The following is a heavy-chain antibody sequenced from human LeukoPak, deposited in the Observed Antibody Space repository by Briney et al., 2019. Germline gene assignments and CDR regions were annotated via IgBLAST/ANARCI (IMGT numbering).Heavy chain of an antibody. J-gene: IGHJ6*03. V-gene: IGHV1-3*01. Sequence: GASVKVSCKASGYTFTSYAMHWVRQAPGQRLEWMGWINAGNGNTKYSQKFQGRVTITRDTSASTAYMELRSEDTAVYYCAREGAGTGTTDYYYYYMDVWGKGTTVTVSS. CDR2: INAGNGNT. CDR1: GYTFTSYA. CDR3: AREGAGTGTTDYYYYYMDV. D-gene: IGHD1-1*01.